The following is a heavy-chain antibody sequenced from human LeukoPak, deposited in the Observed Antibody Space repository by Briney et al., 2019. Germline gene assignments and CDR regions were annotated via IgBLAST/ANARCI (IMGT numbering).Heavy chain of an antibody. CDR3: ARRAGAYSHPYDY. J-gene: IGHJ4*02. CDR2: IYYSGYT. V-gene: IGHV4-59*01. CDR1: GVSISSYY. Sequence: SETLSLTCTVSGVSISSYYWSWIRQPPGKGLEYIGYIYYSGYTNYNPSLKSRVTISVDTSKSQFSLKLSSVTAADTAVYYCARRAGAYSHPYDYWGQGTLVTVSS. D-gene: IGHD4/OR15-4a*01.